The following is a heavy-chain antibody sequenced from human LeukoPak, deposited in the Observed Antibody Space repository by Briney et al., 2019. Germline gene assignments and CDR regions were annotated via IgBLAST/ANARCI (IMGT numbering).Heavy chain of an antibody. CDR2: INHSGST. J-gene: IGHJ3*02. Sequence: SETLSLTCAVYGGSFSGYYWSWIRQPPGKGLEWIGEINHSGSTNYNPSLKSRVTISVDTSKNQFSLKLSSVTAADTAVYYCAREGLQFHAFDIWGQGTMVTVSS. CDR1: GGSFSGYY. CDR3: AREGLQFHAFDI. V-gene: IGHV4-34*01. D-gene: IGHD5-24*01.